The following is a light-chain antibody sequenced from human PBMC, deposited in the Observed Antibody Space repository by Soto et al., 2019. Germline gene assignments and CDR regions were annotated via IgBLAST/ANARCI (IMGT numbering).Light chain of an antibody. J-gene: IGKJ1*01. Sequence: EIVMTQSPATLSVAPGESATLSCAASQRVSSSLAWYHQKTGRAPRLLIYGASSRATGIPARFSGSGSGTEFTLTISSLQSEDFAVYYCQQYNNWHRTFGQGTKVDI. CDR3: QQYNNWHRT. V-gene: IGKV3-15*01. CDR1: QRVSSS. CDR2: GAS.